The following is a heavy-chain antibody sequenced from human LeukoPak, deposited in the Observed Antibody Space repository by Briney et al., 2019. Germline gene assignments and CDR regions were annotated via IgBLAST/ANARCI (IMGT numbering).Heavy chain of an antibody. CDR1: GVSISSHH. V-gene: IGHV4-59*11. CDR2: IYDSGST. D-gene: IGHD6-13*01. J-gene: IGHJ4*02. CDR3: ARLSSRSYFDY. Sequence: SETLSLTCTVSGVSISSHHWSWIRQPPGKGLEWIGYIYDSGSTNYNPSLKSRVTISVDTSKNQFSLKLSSVTAADTAVYYCARLSSRSYFDYWGQGTLVTVSS.